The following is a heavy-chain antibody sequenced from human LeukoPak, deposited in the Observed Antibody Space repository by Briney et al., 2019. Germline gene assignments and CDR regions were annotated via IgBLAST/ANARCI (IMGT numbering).Heavy chain of an antibody. D-gene: IGHD1-26*01. V-gene: IGHV3-66*01. J-gene: IGHJ1*01. CDR3: TRDPNSGSYSAEYFQP. CDR2: IYSGGST. CDR1: GFTVSSNY. Sequence: GGSLRLSCAASGFTVSSNYMSWVRQAPGKGLEWVSVIYSGGSTYYADSVKGRFTISRDTSKNTLYLQMNSLRAEDTAVYYCTRDPNSGSYSAEYFQPWGQGTLVTVSS.